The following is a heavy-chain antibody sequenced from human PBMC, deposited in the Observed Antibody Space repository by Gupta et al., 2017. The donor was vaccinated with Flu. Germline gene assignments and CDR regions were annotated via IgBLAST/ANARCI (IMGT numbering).Heavy chain of an antibody. Sequence: PGKGVEGVANIKQDGSAKNYVDSVQGRFTISRDNAKNSLYLQMDSLRVEDTAVYYCAREGGGYCTSTSCFFYWGRGTLVSVSS. CDR3: AREGGGYCTSTSCFFY. J-gene: IGHJ4*02. CDR2: IKQDGSAK. V-gene: IGHV3-7*01. D-gene: IGHD2-2*01.